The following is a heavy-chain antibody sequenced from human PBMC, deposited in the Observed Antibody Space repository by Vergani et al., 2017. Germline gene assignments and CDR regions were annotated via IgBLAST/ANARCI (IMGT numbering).Heavy chain of an antibody. V-gene: IGHV1-69*06. CDR1: GGTFSSYA. CDR2: IIPIFGTA. CDR3: AXFQKYCSGGSCYPAGFDP. J-gene: IGHJ5*02. D-gene: IGHD2-15*01. Sequence: QVQLVQSGAEVKKPGSSVKVSCKASGGTFSSYAISWVRQAPGQGLEWMGGIIPIFGTANYAQKFQGRVTITADKSTSTAYMELSSLRSEDTAVYYCAXFQKYCSGGSCYPAGFDPWGQGTLVTVSS.